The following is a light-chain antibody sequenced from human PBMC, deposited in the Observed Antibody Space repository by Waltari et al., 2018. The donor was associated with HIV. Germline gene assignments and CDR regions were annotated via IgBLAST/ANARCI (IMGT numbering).Light chain of an antibody. CDR1: SRDVGGYNY. Sequence: QSALTQPASVSGSPGQSITISCTGTSRDVGGYNYVSWYQQHPGKATKLIIYEVSNRPSWVSIRFAVSKSGNTASLTISGLQAEDEADYYCSSYTSSSIPVVFGGGTKLTVL. CDR3: SSYTSSSIPVV. CDR2: EVS. V-gene: IGLV2-14*01. J-gene: IGLJ2*01.